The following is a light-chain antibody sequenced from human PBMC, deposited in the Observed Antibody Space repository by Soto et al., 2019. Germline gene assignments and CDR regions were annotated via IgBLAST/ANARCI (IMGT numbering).Light chain of an antibody. Sequence: DIQMTQSASSLSASVGDRVTITCRASQRIRSCLNWYQQKPGKAPNILIYAASTFQSGDPSRFSGSGSGTDFTLTISSLQHDDFATYYCQQTYRDPWTVGKGTKVEIK. CDR1: QRIRSC. V-gene: IGKV1-39*01. CDR3: QQTYRDPWT. CDR2: AAS. J-gene: IGKJ1*01.